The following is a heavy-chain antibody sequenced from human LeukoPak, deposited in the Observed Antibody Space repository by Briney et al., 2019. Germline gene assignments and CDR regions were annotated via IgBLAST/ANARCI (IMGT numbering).Heavy chain of an antibody. D-gene: IGHD3-10*01. Sequence: ESGPALVKPTQTLTLTCTFSGLSLNTSAMRVSWLRQPPGKTLEWLARIDWDNDKFYSTSLKSRLTISKDTSGHHVVLTMTNVGPDDTATYYCARSVTEGVYTVSYFDFWGQGVLVIVSS. J-gene: IGHJ4*02. CDR3: ARSVTEGVYTVSYFDF. CDR2: IDWDNDK. CDR1: GLSLNTSAMR. V-gene: IGHV2-70*04.